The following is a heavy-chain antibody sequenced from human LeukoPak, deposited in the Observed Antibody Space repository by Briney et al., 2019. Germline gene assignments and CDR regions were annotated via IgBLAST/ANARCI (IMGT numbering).Heavy chain of an antibody. CDR1: GYSISSGYF. CDR2: IYDGGST. CDR3: AGKYYYDSGGYYYVDY. Sequence: SETLSLTCTVSGYSISSGYFWGWIRQPPGQRLEWIGSIYDGGSTYYNPSLKRRVTISVDRSSNQCSLRLSSVTAADTAVYYCAGKYYYDSGGYYYVDYWGQGTLVTVSS. D-gene: IGHD3-22*01. V-gene: IGHV4-38-2*02. J-gene: IGHJ4*02.